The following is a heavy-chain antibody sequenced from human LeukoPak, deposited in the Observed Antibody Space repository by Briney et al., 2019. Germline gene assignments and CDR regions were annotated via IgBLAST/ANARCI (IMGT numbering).Heavy chain of an antibody. CDR1: GVPISTCY. V-gene: IGHV4-59*01. D-gene: IGHD3-22*01. CDR3: ATTWYYDSRGYLFED. CDR2: VYYNGDI. J-gene: IGHJ4*01. Sequence: RSSETLSLTCTVSGVPISTCYWSWLRQSPGKGLEWIAYVYYNGDIMYNPSLKSRVTISLDTSKNQVSLSVTSVTAADTAVYFCATTWYYDSRGYLFEDWGHGTLVTVSS.